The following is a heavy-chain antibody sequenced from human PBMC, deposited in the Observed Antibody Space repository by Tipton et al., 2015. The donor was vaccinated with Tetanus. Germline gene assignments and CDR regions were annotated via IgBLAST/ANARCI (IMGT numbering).Heavy chain of an antibody. Sequence: QLVQSGPEVKKPGESLKISCKASGHNSRSYWINWVRQLPGKGLEWMGIIYPGDSDATYSPSFQGQVTISADKSISTAYLQWTSLKTSDTAIYFCARLPKHYSASGSTWGQGTLVTVSS. CDR3: ARLPKHYSASGST. D-gene: IGHD3-10*01. V-gene: IGHV5-51*01. CDR2: IYPGDSDA. J-gene: IGHJ5*02. CDR1: GHNSRSYW.